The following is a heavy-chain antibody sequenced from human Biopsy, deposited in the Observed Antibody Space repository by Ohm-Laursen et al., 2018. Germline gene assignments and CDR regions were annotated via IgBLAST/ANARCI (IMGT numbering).Heavy chain of an antibody. Sequence: SLRLSCAASGFSFSGFSMNWVRQAPGEGLEWVSVINTSGGSTHYAVSVKGRFTISRDNSKNTLYLRMNSLRAEDTAVYYCAKPADSYGSEFYFDYWGQGTLVTVSS. CDR3: AKPADSYGSEFYFDY. J-gene: IGHJ4*02. V-gene: IGHV3-23*01. CDR1: GFSFSGFS. D-gene: IGHD4-17*01. CDR2: INTSGGST.